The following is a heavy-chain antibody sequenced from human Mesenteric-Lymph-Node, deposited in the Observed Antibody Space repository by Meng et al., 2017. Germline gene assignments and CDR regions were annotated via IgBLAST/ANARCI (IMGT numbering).Heavy chain of an antibody. V-gene: IGHV3-23*01. J-gene: IGHJ5*02. D-gene: IGHD2-8*02. CDR1: GFTFENYA. Sequence: GESLETLLAAPGFTFENYAMSLVRLAPGKRLEWASDITGSGADTYYADPGKGHFTISRDKSKSTLYLQMNSLRAENTAVYYCAKAPLSYCTGARCYPLETWGQGTLVTVSS. CDR2: ITGSGADT. CDR3: AKAPLSYCTGARCYPLET.